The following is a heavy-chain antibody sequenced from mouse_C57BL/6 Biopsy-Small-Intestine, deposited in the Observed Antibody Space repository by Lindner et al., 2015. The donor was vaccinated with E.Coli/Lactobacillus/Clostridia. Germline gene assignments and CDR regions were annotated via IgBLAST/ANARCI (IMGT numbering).Heavy chain of an antibody. Sequence: VQLQESGPELVKPGASVKISCKASGYAFSSSWMNWVKQRPGKGLDWIGRIYPGDGYTNYNGKFKGKATLTADKSSSTAYMQLSSLTSEDSAVYFCARSSGSSFYFDYWGQGTTLTVSS. D-gene: IGHD1-1*01. CDR2: IYPGDGYT. V-gene: IGHV1-82*01. CDR3: ARSSGSSFYFDY. J-gene: IGHJ2*01. CDR1: GYAFSSSW.